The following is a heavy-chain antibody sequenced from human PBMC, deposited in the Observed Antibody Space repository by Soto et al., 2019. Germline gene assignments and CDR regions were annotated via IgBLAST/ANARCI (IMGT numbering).Heavy chain of an antibody. CDR1: GFTFSDYD. J-gene: IGHJ5*02. CDR3: ARDRRGVLDP. D-gene: IGHD3-10*01. Sequence: EVQLLGSGGGLVQPGGSLRLSCAASGFTFSDYDMSWVRQAPGKGLEWVSAISARGRTTYYADSVKGRFTISRDSSKGTLYLQMNSLRVEDTALFYCARDRRGVLDPWGQGVPVTVSS. CDR2: ISARGRTT. V-gene: IGHV3-23*01.